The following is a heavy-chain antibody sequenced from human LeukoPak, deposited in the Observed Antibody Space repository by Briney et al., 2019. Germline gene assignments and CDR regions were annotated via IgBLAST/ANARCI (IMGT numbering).Heavy chain of an antibody. CDR3: ARGLKGYYYDSSGTRRGGYYYGMDV. D-gene: IGHD3-22*01. CDR1: GYTFTGYY. J-gene: IGHJ6*02. Sequence: ASVKVSCKASGYTFTGYYMHWVRQAPGQGLEWMGWINPNSGGTNYAQKFQGRVTTTRDTSISTAYMELSRLRSDDTAVYYCARGLKGYYYDSSGTRRGGYYYGMDVWGQGTTVTVSS. V-gene: IGHV1-2*02. CDR2: INPNSGGT.